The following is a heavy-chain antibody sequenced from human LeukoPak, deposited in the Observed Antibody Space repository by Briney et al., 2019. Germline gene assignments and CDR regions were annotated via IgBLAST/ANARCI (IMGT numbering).Heavy chain of an antibody. J-gene: IGHJ3*02. D-gene: IGHD3-16*01. CDR2: IYYSGST. CDR3: ARGVEGGPDAFDI. Sequence: SETLSLTCTVSGGSISSYYWSWIRQPPGKGLEWIGYIYYSGSTNYNPSLKSRVTISVDTSKNQFSLKLSSVTAADTAVYYCARGVEGGPDAFDIWGQGTMVTVSS. CDR1: GGSISSYY. V-gene: IGHV4-59*01.